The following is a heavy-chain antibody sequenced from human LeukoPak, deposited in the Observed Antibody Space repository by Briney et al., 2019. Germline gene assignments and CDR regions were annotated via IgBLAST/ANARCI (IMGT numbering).Heavy chain of an antibody. V-gene: IGHV4-34*01. CDR3: ARSSVGYYYGSGSYRAYFDY. J-gene: IGHJ4*02. CDR2: INHGGST. Sequence: PSETLSLTCAVYGGSFSGYYWSWIRQPSGKGLEWIGEINHGGSTNYNPSLKSRVTISVDTSKNQFSLKLSSVTAADTAVYYCARSSVGYYYGSGSYRAYFDYWGQGTLVTVSS. D-gene: IGHD3-10*01. CDR1: GGSFSGYY.